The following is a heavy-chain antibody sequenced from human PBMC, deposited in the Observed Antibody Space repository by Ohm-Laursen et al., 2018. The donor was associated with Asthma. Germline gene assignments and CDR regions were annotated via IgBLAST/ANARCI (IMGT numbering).Heavy chain of an antibody. CDR3: AKDNSSSRYYYYGMDV. D-gene: IGHD6-6*01. V-gene: IGHV3-30*18. CDR1: GFTFSSYG. Sequence: SLRLSCAASGFTFSSYGMHWVRQAPGKGLEWVAVISYDGSNKYYADSVKGRSTISRDNSKNTLYLQMNSLRAEDTAVYYCAKDNSSSRYYYYGMDVWGQGTTVTASS. J-gene: IGHJ6*02. CDR2: ISYDGSNK.